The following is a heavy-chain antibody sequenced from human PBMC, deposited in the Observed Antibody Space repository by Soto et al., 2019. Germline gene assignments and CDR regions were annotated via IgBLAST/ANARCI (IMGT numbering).Heavy chain of an antibody. CDR1: GYTFTGYY. V-gene: IGHV1-2*04. Sequence: ASVKVSCKASGYTFTGYYMHWVRQAPGQGLEWMGWINPNSGGTNYAQKFQGWVTMTRDTSISTAYMELSRLRSDDTAVYYCARAKWEQQLVFDYWGQGTLVTVSS. CDR2: INPNSGGT. J-gene: IGHJ4*02. CDR3: ARAKWEQQLVFDY. D-gene: IGHD6-13*01.